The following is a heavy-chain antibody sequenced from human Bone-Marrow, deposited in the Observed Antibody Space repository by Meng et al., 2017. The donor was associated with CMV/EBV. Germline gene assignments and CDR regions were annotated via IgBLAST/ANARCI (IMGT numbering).Heavy chain of an antibody. V-gene: IGHV4-61*01. D-gene: IGHD2/OR15-2a*01. CDR2: IYYTGGT. CDR1: GGSVSSNNYY. J-gene: IGHJ4*02. Sequence: SETLSLTCTVSGGSVSSNNYYWSWIRQPPGKGLEWIGYIYYTGGTNYNPSLKSRVTISIDTSKNQFSLKLSSVTAADTAVYYCARTEGGMGGNRYFDYWGQATLVTVSS. CDR3: ARTEGGMGGNRYFDY.